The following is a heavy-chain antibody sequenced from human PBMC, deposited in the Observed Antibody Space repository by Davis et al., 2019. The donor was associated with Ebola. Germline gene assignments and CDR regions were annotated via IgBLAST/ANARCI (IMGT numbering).Heavy chain of an antibody. CDR1: EFTFTSSA. CDR2: IVVGNGNT. CDR3: AADHSRRVGFGESPQHAPFDS. D-gene: IGHD3-10*01. V-gene: IGHV1-58*01. J-gene: IGHJ4*02. Sequence: AASVKVSCKGSEFTFTSSAVQWVRQARGQPLEWIGWIVVGNGNTNYAQKFQGRVSIIVDLSTTTAYLELSSLRSEDTAVYFCAADHSRRVGFGESPQHAPFDSWGQGTLVTVSS.